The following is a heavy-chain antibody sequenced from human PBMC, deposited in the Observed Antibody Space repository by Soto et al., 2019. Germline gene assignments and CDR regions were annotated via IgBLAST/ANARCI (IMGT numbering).Heavy chain of an antibody. CDR1: GATFSSYA. D-gene: IGHD6-19*01. Sequence: SVKVSCRASGATFSSYAISWLRQAPGQGLGWMGGIDPICGTANYAKKVQGRVTITADESTSTAYMELSSLRSEDTAVYYCARDGIIAVAAWFDPWGQGTLGTVSS. V-gene: IGHV1-69*13. CDR3: ARDGIIAVAAWFDP. CDR2: IDPICGTA. J-gene: IGHJ5*02.